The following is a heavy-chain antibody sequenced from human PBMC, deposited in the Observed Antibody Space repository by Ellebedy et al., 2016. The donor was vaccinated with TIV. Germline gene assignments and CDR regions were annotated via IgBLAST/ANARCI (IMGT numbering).Heavy chain of an antibody. CDR1: GFTFSSHA. Sequence: GESLKISCADSGFTFSSHAMSWVRQAPGTGLEWVSAISGSGGSTYYADSVKGRFTISRDNSKNTLYLQMNSLRAEDTAVYYCAQGGYSSLIDYWGQGTLVTVSS. D-gene: IGHD5-18*01. CDR2: ISGSGGST. CDR3: AQGGYSSLIDY. V-gene: IGHV3-23*01. J-gene: IGHJ4*02.